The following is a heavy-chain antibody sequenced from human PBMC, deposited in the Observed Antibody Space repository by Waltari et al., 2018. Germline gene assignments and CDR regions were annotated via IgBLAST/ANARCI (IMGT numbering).Heavy chain of an antibody. J-gene: IGHJ4*02. CDR2: ISSSSSYI. D-gene: IGHD1-26*01. CDR1: GFTFSSYS. CDR3: ARDGLSGSYSPPQFDY. V-gene: IGHV3-21*01. Sequence: EVQLVESGGGLVKPGGSLRLSCAASGFTFSSYSMNWVRQAPGKGLEWVSSISSSSSYIYYEDSVKVRFTISRDNAKNSLYLQMNSLRAEDTAVYYCARDGLSGSYSPPQFDYWGQGTLVTVSS.